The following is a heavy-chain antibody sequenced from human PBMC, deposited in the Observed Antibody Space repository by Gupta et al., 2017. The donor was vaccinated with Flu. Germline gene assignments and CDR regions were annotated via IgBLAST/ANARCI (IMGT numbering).Heavy chain of an antibody. J-gene: IGHJ5*02. D-gene: IGHD3-3*01. CDR3: ARASPLLLRFTNWFDP. V-gene: IGHV4-30-2*05. Sequence: YYNPSLKSRVTISLDTSKNQFSLKLSFVTAADTAVYYCARASPLLLRFTNWFDPWGQGTLVTVSS.